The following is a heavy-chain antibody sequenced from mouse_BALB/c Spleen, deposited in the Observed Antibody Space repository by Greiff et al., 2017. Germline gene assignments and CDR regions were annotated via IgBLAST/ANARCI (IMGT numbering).Heavy chain of an antibody. Sequence: QVQLQQSGPELVKPGASVKISCKASGYAFSSSWMNWVKQRPGQGLEWIGRIYPGDGDTNYNGKFKGKATLTADKSSSTAYMQLSSLTSVDSAVYFCARSEGSYKGFAYGGQGTLVTVSA. CDR1: GYAFSSSW. D-gene: IGHD1-1*01. V-gene: IGHV1-82*01. J-gene: IGHJ3*01. CDR2: IYPGDGDT. CDR3: ARSEGSYKGFAY.